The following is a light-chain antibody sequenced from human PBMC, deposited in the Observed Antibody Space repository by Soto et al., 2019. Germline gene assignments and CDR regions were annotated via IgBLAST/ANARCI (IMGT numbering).Light chain of an antibody. CDR1: QSVSSSY. CDR3: QQYGNSPLT. J-gene: IGKJ4*01. V-gene: IGKV3-20*01. CDR2: GAS. Sequence: EVVLTQSPGTLSLSPGERATLSCRASQSVSSSYLAWYQQKPGQAPRLLISGASSRATGIPDRFSGSGSGTDCTLTISRLETDDFAVYYCQQYGNSPLTFGRGTKVEIK.